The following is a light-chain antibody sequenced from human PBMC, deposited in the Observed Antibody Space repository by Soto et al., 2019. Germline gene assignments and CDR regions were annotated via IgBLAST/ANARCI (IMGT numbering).Light chain of an antibody. J-gene: IGKJ1*01. CDR2: AAS. CDR3: LHYYEWPRWT. Sequence: AIQMTQSPSSLSASVGDRGTITCRSSQGIRNDLGWYQQKPGKAPKLLIYAASSLQSGVPSRFSGSGSGTDFTLTISSLQSEDFAVYYCLHYYEWPRWTFGQGTKVDIK. CDR1: QGIRND. V-gene: IGKV1-6*01.